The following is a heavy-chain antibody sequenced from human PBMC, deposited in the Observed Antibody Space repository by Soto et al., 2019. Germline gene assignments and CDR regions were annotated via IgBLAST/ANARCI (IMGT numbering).Heavy chain of an antibody. CDR3: AKGPEPGIYGSGSFGYYFDY. V-gene: IGHV3-30-3*01. CDR2: ISYDGSNK. J-gene: IGHJ4*02. Sequence: GGSLRLSCAASEFNFSSYAMHWVRQAPGKGLEWVAVISYDGSNKYYADSVKGRFTISRDNSKNTLYLQMNSLRAEDTAVYYCAKGPEPGIYGSGSFGYYFDYWGQGTLVTVSS. CDR1: EFNFSSYA. D-gene: IGHD3-10*01.